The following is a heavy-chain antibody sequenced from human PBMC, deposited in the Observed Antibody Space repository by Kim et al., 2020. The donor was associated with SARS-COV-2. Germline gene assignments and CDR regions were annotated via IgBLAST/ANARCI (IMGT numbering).Heavy chain of an antibody. CDR3: TREIIYCTNGVCRSF. J-gene: IGHJ4*02. D-gene: IGHD2-8*01. Sequence: ASVKGRFTISRDDSKNAAYLQMNSLKPEDTAVYYCTREIIYCTNGVCRSFWGQGTLVTVSS. V-gene: IGHV3-73*01.